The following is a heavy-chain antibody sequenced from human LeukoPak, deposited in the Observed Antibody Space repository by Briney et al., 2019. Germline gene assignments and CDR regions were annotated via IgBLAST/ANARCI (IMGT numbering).Heavy chain of an antibody. CDR2: IYYSGST. J-gene: IGHJ4*02. V-gene: IGHV4-61*05. CDR1: GGSISSSSYY. Sequence: SETLSLTCTVSGGSISSSSYYWGWIRQPPGKGLEWIGYIYYSGSTNYNPSLKSRVTISVDTSKNQFSLKLSSVTAADTAVYYCASRKLGNDYWGQGTLVTVSS. D-gene: IGHD7-27*01. CDR3: ASRKLGNDY.